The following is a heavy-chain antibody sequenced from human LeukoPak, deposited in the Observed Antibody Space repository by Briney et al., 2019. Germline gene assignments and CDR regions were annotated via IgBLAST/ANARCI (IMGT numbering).Heavy chain of an antibody. CDR2: IYYSGST. Sequence: SETLSLTCTVSGGSISNSYWSWIRQPPGKGLEWIGYIYYSGSTDYNPSLTSRVTISLDTSKNQFSLKLSSVTAADTAVYYCARTRLPRGGGSCYLDYWGQGTLVTVSS. J-gene: IGHJ4*02. V-gene: IGHV4-59*12. CDR1: GGSISNSY. CDR3: ARTRLPRGGGSCYLDY. D-gene: IGHD2-15*01.